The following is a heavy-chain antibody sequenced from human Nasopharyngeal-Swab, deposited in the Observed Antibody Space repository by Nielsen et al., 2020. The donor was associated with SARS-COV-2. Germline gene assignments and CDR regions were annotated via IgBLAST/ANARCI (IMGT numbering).Heavy chain of an antibody. D-gene: IGHD1-7*01. Sequence: ESLQISCKGSGYSFSSYWIGWVPQMPGKGLEWMGIMYPRDSDTRYSPSFQGQVTISADKSISTAYLQWSSLKASDTAMYYCATAYNGNYYWDYWGQGTLVTVSS. J-gene: IGHJ4*02. CDR1: GYSFSSYW. V-gene: IGHV5-51*01. CDR3: ATAYNGNYYWDY. CDR2: MYPRDSDT.